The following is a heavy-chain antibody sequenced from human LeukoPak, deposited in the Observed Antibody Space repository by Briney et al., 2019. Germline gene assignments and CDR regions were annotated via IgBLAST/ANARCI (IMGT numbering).Heavy chain of an antibody. CDR3: APDGYYYDASGQN. D-gene: IGHD3-22*01. Sequence: SETLSLTCTVSGGSISSDSYYWGWIRPPPGKGLEWIGSIYYSGSTYYNPSLKSRVTISVDTSKNQFSLKLTSVTAADTAVYYCAPDGYYYDASGQNWRQGTLVTVSS. V-gene: IGHV4-39*07. J-gene: IGHJ4*02. CDR2: IYYSGST. CDR1: GGSISSDSYY.